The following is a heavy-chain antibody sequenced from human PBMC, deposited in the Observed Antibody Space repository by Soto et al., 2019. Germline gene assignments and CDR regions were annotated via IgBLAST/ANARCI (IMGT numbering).Heavy chain of an antibody. CDR1: GGTFSSYA. Sequence: SVKVSCKASGGTFSSYAISWVRQAPGQGLEWMGGIIPIFGTANYAQKFQGRVTITADESTSTAYMELSSLRSEDTAVYYCARNDVDTAMVSYYYYGMDVWGQGTTVTVSS. CDR3: ARNDVDTAMVSYYYYGMDV. D-gene: IGHD5-18*01. J-gene: IGHJ6*02. V-gene: IGHV1-69*13. CDR2: IIPIFGTA.